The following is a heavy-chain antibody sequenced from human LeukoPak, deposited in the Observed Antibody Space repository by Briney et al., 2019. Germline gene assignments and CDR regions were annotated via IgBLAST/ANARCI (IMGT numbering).Heavy chain of an antibody. CDR2: ISSSGDST. CDR3: AIKTGAFDY. J-gene: IGHJ4*02. V-gene: IGHV3-23*01. D-gene: IGHD7-27*01. Sequence: PGGSLRLSCAASGFTFSSYAMSWVRQAPGKGLEWVSAISSSGDSTYYADSVKGRFTISRDNSKNTLYLQMNSLRAEDTAVYYCAIKTGAFDYWGQGTLVTVSS. CDR1: GFTFSSYA.